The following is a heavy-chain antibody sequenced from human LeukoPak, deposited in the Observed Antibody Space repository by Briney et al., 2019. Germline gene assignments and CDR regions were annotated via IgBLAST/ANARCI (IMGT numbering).Heavy chain of an antibody. V-gene: IGHV3-74*01. CDR2: INGDGGGT. D-gene: IGHD1-26*01. J-gene: IGHJ4*02. Sequence: PGGSLRLSCVGSGFTFTNYWIHWIRQVPGKGLVWVSRINGDGGGTSYADSVKGRFTISRDNAKNTVYLQMNSLRFEDTAVYYCVSDSGGRSGGDFWGPGTLVSVSS. CDR3: VSDSGGRSGGDF. CDR1: GFTFTNYW.